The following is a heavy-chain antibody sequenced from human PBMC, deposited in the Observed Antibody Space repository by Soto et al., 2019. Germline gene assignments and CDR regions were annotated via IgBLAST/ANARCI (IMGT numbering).Heavy chain of an antibody. D-gene: IGHD6-13*01. CDR2: IKSKTDGGTT. J-gene: IGHJ6*02. CDR1: GFTFSNAW. CDR3: TTDSIAAAETQYYDYYYGMDV. V-gene: IGHV3-15*07. Sequence: EVQLVESGGGLVKPGGSLRLSCAASGFTFSNAWMNWVRQAPGKGLEWVGRIKSKTDGGTTDYAAPVKGRFTISRDDSKNTLYLQMNSLKTEDTAVYYCTTDSIAAAETQYYDYYYGMDVWGQGTTVTVSS.